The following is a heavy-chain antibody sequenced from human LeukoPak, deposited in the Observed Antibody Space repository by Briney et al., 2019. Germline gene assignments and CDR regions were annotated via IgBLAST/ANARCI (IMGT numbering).Heavy chain of an antibody. J-gene: IGHJ4*02. CDR2: ISYDGSNK. V-gene: IGHV3-30*18. CDR3: AKRKYPGIAVAGIDY. D-gene: IGHD6-19*01. Sequence: GGSLRLSCAASGFTFSSYGIHWVRQAPGKGLEWVAVISYDGSNKYYADSVKGRFTISRDNSKNTLYLQMNSLRAEDTAVYYCAKRKYPGIAVAGIDYWGQGTLVTVSS. CDR1: GFTFSSYG.